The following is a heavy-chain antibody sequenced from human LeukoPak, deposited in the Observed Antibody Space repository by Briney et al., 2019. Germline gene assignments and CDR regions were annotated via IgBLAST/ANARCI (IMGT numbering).Heavy chain of an antibody. D-gene: IGHD3-3*02. CDR3: ARDGILGSHDC. J-gene: IGHJ4*02. V-gene: IGHV3-74*01. Sequence: GGSLRLSCAASGFTFSNYWMHWVRQTPGKGLVWVSRIDNDGSGTSYADSVKGRFTISRDNAKNTLYLQMNRLRAEDTAVYYCARDGILGSHDCWGQGALVTVSS. CDR2: IDNDGSGT. CDR1: GFTFSNYW.